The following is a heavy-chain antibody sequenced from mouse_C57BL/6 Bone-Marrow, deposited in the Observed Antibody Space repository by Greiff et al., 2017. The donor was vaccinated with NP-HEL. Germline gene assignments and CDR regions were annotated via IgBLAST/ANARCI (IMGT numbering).Heavy chain of an antibody. Sequence: EVQLVESGEGLVKPGGSLKLSCAASGFTFSSYAMSWVRQTPEKRLEWVAYISSGGDYIYYADTVKGRFTISRDNARNTLYLQMSSLKSEDTAMYYCTRERGSSYGYFDVWGTGTTVTVSS. CDR1: GFTFSSYA. CDR2: ISSGGDYI. V-gene: IGHV5-9-1*02. CDR3: TRERGSSYGYFDV. D-gene: IGHD1-1*01. J-gene: IGHJ1*03.